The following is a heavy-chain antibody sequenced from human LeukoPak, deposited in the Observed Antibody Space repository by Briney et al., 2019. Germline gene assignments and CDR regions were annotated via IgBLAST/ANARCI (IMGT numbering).Heavy chain of an antibody. CDR3: ARNLDHRDWFDP. D-gene: IGHD1-1*01. CDR1: GFTFSRCE. CDR2: ISDSGRTI. J-gene: IGHJ5*02. Sequence: GGALRLSCVASGFTFSRCEMNWVRQAPGKGLEGVSYISDSGRTIYYADSVKGRFTISIDNAKKSVYLQMTSLSAEDTAVYYCARNLDHRDWFDPWGQGTLVTVSS. V-gene: IGHV3-48*03.